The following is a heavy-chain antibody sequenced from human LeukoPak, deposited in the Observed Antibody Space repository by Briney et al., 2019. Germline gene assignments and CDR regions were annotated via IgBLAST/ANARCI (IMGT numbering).Heavy chain of an antibody. D-gene: IGHD2-21*02. CDR2: LNQDASEI. CDR1: GFTFSTYW. Sequence: GSLRLSCAASGFTFSTYWMNWYRQAPGKGLEWVGNLNQDASEINYVDSVRGRFTISRDNAKNSLHLQMNSLRAEDTAVYYCATDRDNSDWQKRFDSWGQGTLVTVSS. CDR3: ATDRDNSDWQKRFDS. J-gene: IGHJ4*02. V-gene: IGHV3-7*01.